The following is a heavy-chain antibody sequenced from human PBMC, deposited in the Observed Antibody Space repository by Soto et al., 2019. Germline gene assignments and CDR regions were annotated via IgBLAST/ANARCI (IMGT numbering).Heavy chain of an antibody. Sequence: GGSLRLSCAASGFTFRNYAMSWVRQAPGKGLEWVSSISGSGDNTYYADSVKGRFTISRDNSKNTLYLQMNSLRAEDTAVYYCASSPGMVVAAHSGYWGQGTLVTVSS. V-gene: IGHV3-23*01. J-gene: IGHJ4*02. CDR2: ISGSGDNT. CDR1: GFTFRNYA. D-gene: IGHD2-15*01. CDR3: ASSPGMVVAAHSGY.